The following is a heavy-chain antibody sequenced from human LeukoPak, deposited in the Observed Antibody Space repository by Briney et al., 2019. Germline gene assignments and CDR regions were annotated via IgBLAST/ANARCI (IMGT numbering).Heavy chain of an antibody. Sequence: PSETLSLTCTVSGGSISSYYWSWIRQPPGKGLEWIGYIYYSGSTNYNPSLKSRVTISVDTSKNQFSLKLSSVTAADTAVYYCARGPDTAMVSPFDYWGQGTLVTVSS. CDR3: ARGPDTAMVSPFDY. J-gene: IGHJ4*02. CDR2: IYYSGST. CDR1: GGSISSYY. D-gene: IGHD5-18*01. V-gene: IGHV4-59*01.